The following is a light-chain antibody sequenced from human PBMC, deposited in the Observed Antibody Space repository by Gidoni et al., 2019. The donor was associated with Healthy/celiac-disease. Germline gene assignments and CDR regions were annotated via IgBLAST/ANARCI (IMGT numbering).Light chain of an antibody. CDR3: QQSRT. CDR2: YAS. J-gene: IGKJ2*01. V-gene: IGKV1-5*01. Sequence: DIQMTQYPSTLSASVGDRVTITGRASQSISSWLAWYQQKPGKATKLLIYYASSLESGVPSRFSCSGSGTEFTLTISSLQPDDFATYYCQQSRTFGQGTKLEIK. CDR1: QSISSW.